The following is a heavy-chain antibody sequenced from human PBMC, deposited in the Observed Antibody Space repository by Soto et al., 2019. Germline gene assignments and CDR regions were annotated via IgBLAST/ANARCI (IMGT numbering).Heavy chain of an antibody. CDR2: IWYDGSNK. CDR3: ARLAIAVAGSPNSEATDY. Sequence: QVQLVESGGGVVQPGRSLRLSCAASGFTFSSYGMHWVRQAPGKGLEWVAVIWYDGSNKYYADSVKGRFTISRDNSKNTLYLQMNGLRAEATAVCYCARLAIAVAGSPNSEATDYWGQGTLVTVSS. CDR1: GFTFSSYG. J-gene: IGHJ4*02. D-gene: IGHD6-19*01. V-gene: IGHV3-33*01.